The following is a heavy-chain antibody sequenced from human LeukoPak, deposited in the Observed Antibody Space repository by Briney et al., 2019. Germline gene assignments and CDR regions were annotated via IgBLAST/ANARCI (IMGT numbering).Heavy chain of an antibody. Sequence: GGSLRLSCAASGFILSNYWMHWVRQGPGKGLVWVSRINSDGSTTDYADSVKGRFTISRDNSKNTLYLQMNSLRAEDTAVYYCAIENTRKGGVGNYWGQGTLVTVSS. V-gene: IGHV3-74*01. CDR1: GFILSNYW. CDR3: AIENTRKGGVGNY. CDR2: INSDGSTT. D-gene: IGHD3-3*01. J-gene: IGHJ4*02.